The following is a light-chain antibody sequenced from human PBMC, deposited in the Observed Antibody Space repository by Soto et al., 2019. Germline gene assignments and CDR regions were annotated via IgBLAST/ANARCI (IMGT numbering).Light chain of an antibody. Sequence: QAVVTQEPSLSVSPGGTVTLTGASTTGEVNSGYYTNWFQQKPGQEPRSLIYSTSNKHSWTPARVSGCLLGGKAALTLSGVQPEDEGEYDCLLYYGGAHVVFGGGTKLTGL. CDR3: LLYYGGAHVV. CDR2: STS. V-gene: IGLV7-43*01. CDR1: TGEVNSGYY. J-gene: IGLJ2*01.